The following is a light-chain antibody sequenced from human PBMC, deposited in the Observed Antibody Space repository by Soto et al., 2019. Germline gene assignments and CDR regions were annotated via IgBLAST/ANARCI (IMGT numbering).Light chain of an antibody. CDR1: SSDVGGYNY. Sequence: QSALTQPRSVSGSPGQSVTISCTGTSSDVGGYNYVSWYQQHPGKAPKLMINDVSKRPSGVPDRFSGSKSGNTASLTISGLQAEDEADYYCCSYAGSYTWVFGGGTKVTVL. CDR3: CSYAGSYTWV. J-gene: IGLJ3*02. CDR2: DVS. V-gene: IGLV2-11*01.